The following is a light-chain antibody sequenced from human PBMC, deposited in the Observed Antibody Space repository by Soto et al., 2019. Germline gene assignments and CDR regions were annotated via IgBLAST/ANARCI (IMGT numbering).Light chain of an antibody. V-gene: IGKV4-1*01. J-gene: IGKJ4*01. CDR1: QSVLYSSNNKNY. CDR3: QQSYSMPLS. Sequence: DIVMTQSPDSLAVSLGERATINCKSSQSVLYSSNNKNYLVWYQQIPGQPPKLLLYWASTRESGVPDRFSGSGSGTDFSLTIRSRKREDVAVYDCQQSYSMPLSFGGGTKVDIK. CDR2: WAS.